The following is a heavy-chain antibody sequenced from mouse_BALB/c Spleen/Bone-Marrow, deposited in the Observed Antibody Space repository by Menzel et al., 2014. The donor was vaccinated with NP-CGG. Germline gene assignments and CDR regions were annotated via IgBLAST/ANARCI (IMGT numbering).Heavy chain of an antibody. J-gene: IGHJ2*01. V-gene: IGHV1S29*02. Sequence: EVQRRQSGPELVKPGASVKISCKASGYTFTDYNMHWVKQSHGKSLEWIGYIYPYNGGTGYNQKFKSKATLTVDNSSSTAYMERRSLTSEDSAVYYCARRGREHRGQGSTPTVSS. CDR1: GYTFTDYN. D-gene: IGHD3-3*01. CDR3: ARRGREH. CDR2: IYPYNGGT.